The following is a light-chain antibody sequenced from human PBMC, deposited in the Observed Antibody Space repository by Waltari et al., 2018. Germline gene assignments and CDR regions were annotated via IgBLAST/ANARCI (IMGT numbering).Light chain of an antibody. CDR3: QQSDSLPWT. CDR2: GAS. CDR1: QSISTY. J-gene: IGKJ1*01. V-gene: IGKV1-39*01. Sequence: DIQMTQSPYSLSASVGDRVTITFRASQSISTYLSLYQQKPGKAPNLLIYGASNLQSWVPSRFSGRGSGTDFTLTISSLQPEDFANYYCQQSDSLPWTFGQGTKVEIK.